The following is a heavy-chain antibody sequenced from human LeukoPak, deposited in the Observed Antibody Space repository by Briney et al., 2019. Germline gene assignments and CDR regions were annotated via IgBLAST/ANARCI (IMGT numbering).Heavy chain of an antibody. D-gene: IGHD3-3*02. CDR2: IYSGGST. Sequence: PGGSLSLSCAASGFTVSSNYMSWVRQAPGKGLEWVSVIYSGGSTYYADSVKGGFTISRDNSKNTLYLQMNSLRAEDTAVYYCAREISRTGAFDIWGQGTMVTVSS. CDR3: AREISRTGAFDI. V-gene: IGHV3-53*05. CDR1: GFTVSSNY. J-gene: IGHJ3*02.